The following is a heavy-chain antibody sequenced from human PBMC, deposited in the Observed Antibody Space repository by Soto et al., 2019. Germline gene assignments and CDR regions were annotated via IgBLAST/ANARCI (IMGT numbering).Heavy chain of an antibody. CDR1: GFTFSSYG. Sequence: LRLSCAASGFTFSSYGMHWVRQAPGKGLEWVAVISYDGSNKYYADSVKGRFTISRDNSKNTLYLQMNSLRAEDTAEYYCAKGAHDGDSSFDYWGQGTLVPSPQ. J-gene: IGHJ4*02. CDR3: AKGAHDGDSSFDY. D-gene: IGHD4-17*01. CDR2: ISYDGSNK. V-gene: IGHV3-30*18.